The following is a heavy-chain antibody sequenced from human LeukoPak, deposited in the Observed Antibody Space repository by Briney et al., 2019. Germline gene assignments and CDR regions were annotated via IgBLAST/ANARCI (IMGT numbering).Heavy chain of an antibody. CDR3: AREVRDGDYGYYYYYYMDV. V-gene: IGHV3-7*01. CDR2: IDQDGSEK. Sequence: GGSLRLSCVASGFTFSRYWMSWVRQAPGKGLEWVANIDQDGSEKYYVDSVKGRFTISRDNAKNSLYLQMNSLRAEDTAVYYCAREVRDGDYGYYYYYYMDVWGKGTTVTVSS. CDR1: GFTFSRYW. D-gene: IGHD4-17*01. J-gene: IGHJ6*03.